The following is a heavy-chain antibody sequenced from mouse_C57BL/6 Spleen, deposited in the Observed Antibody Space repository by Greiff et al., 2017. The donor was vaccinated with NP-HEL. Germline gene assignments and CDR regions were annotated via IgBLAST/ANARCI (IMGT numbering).Heavy chain of an antibody. J-gene: IGHJ3*01. D-gene: IGHD2-3*01. CDR2: ISSGGDYI. Sequence: EVKLMESGEGLVKPGGSLKLSCAASGFTFSSYAMSWVRQTPEKRLEWVAYISSGGDYIYYADTVKGRFTISRDNARNTLYLQMSSLKSEDTAMYYCTRDEEYDGYFAWFAYWGQGTLVTVSA. CDR1: GFTFSSYA. CDR3: TRDEEYDGYFAWFAY. V-gene: IGHV5-9-1*02.